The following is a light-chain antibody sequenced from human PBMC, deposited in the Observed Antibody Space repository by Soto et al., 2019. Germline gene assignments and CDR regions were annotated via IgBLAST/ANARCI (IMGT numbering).Light chain of an antibody. V-gene: IGKV3-11*01. CDR3: QQHSNWPLT. Sequence: EIVLTQSPATLSLSPGARATLSFRASQTVRNNLAWYQQRPGQAPRLLIYDASSRATGIPARFSGSGSGTDFTPTISSLEPEEFAVYYCQQHSNWPLTFGGGTKVEIK. J-gene: IGKJ4*01. CDR2: DAS. CDR1: QTVRNN.